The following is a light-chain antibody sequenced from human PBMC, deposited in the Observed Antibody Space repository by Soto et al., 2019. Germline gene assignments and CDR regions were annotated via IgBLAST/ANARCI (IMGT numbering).Light chain of an antibody. CDR2: RAS. CDR1: QSVSDN. V-gene: IGKV3-15*01. Sequence: MTQCPEILSVSLGAEASLSRKASQSVSDNLAWYQQKPGQGPRLLVYRASTRTLGIPARFSGSESGTEFTLTISSLQSEDFAVYYCQLYNNWPITFGEGTRLEIK. CDR3: QLYNNWPIT. J-gene: IGKJ5*01.